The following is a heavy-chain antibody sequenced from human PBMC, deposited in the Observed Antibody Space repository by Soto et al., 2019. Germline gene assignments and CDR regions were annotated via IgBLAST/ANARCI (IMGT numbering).Heavy chain of an antibody. Sequence: QVQLVESGGGVVQPGRSLRLSCAASGFTFSSYGMHWVRQAPGKGLEWVAVISYDGSNKYYADSVKGRFTISRDNSKNTLYLQMNSLRAEDTAVYYCAKDLMSIDYYYGMDVWGQGTTVTVSS. V-gene: IGHV3-30*18. CDR3: AKDLMSIDYYYGMDV. CDR2: ISYDGSNK. CDR1: GFTFSSYG. J-gene: IGHJ6*02. D-gene: IGHD2-8*01.